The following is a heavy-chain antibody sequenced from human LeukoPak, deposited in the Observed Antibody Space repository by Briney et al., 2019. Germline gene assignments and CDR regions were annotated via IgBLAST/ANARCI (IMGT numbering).Heavy chain of an antibody. Sequence: SETLSLTCTVSGGSISSGGYYWSWIRQHPGKGLEWIGYIYYSGSTYYNPSLKSRVTISVVTSKNQFSLKLSSVTAADTAVYYCARGVGTTVTPYYYGMDVWGQGTTVTVSS. V-gene: IGHV4-31*03. D-gene: IGHD4-17*01. CDR2: IYYSGST. CDR3: ARGVGTTVTPYYYGMDV. CDR1: GGSISSGGYY. J-gene: IGHJ6*02.